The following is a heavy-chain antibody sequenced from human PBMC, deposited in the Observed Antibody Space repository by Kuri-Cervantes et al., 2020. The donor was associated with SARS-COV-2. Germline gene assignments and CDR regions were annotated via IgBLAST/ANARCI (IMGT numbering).Heavy chain of an antibody. CDR3: ARRFYGSSWYNYYYYGMDV. J-gene: IGHJ6*01. Sequence: GESLKISCAASGFTFSDYYMSWIRQAPGKGLEWVSYIGSNITYTKYADSVKGRFTISRNNAKNSVYLQMNSLRAEDTAVYYCARRFYGSSWYNYYYYGMDVWGQGTTVTVSS. CDR2: IGSNITYT. CDR1: GFTFSDYY. D-gene: IGHD6-13*01. V-gene: IGHV3-11*03.